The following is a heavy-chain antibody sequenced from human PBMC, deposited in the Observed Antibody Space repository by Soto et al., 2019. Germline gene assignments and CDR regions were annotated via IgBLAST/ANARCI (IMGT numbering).Heavy chain of an antibody. D-gene: IGHD3-10*01. CDR3: ARDLNYYASGRYPPGMDV. V-gene: IGHV3-33*01. J-gene: IGHJ6*02. CDR1: GYPFSSYG. Sequence: QVQLVESGGGVVQPGRSLRLSCAASGYPFSSYGMHWVRQAPGKGLEWVAMTWYDGGNKYYADSVKGRFTISKDNSKNTVYLQTNSLRPEDTAVSYCARDLNYYASGRYPPGMDVWGQGTTVTVSS. CDR2: TWYDGGNK.